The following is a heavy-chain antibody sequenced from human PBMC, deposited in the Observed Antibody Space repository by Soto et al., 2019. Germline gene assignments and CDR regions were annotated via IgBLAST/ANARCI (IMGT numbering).Heavy chain of an antibody. CDR2: IWSDGSNE. Sequence: QVQLVESGGGVVQPGMSLRLSCAASGFTFSTYGVHWVRQAPGKGLEWVAVIWSDGSNEYYADSVKGRFTISRDNSKNTLFLQMDSLTTEDTAVYYCARDIMVRGRSYYVMDVWGQGTTVTVSS. CDR1: GFTFSTYG. V-gene: IGHV3-33*01. J-gene: IGHJ6*02. CDR3: ARDIMVRGRSYYVMDV. D-gene: IGHD3-10*01.